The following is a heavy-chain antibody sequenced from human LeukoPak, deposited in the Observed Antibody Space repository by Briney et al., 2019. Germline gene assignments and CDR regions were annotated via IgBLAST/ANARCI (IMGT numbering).Heavy chain of an antibody. CDR2: INPNSGGT. J-gene: IGHJ4*02. CDR3: ARKLIAVAAQGSPFDY. D-gene: IGHD6-19*01. V-gene: IGHV1-2*02. Sequence: ASVKVSCKASGYTFTGYYMHWVRQAPGQGLEWMGWINPNSGGTNYAQKFQGRVTMTRDTSISTAYMELSRLRSDDTAVYYCARKLIAVAAQGSPFDYWGQGTLVTVSS. CDR1: GYTFTGYY.